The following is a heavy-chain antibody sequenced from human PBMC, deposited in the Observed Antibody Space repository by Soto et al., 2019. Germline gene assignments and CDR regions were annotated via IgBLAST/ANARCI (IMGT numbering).Heavy chain of an antibody. D-gene: IGHD2-2*01. CDR1: GYTFTSYG. V-gene: IGHV1-18*01. CDR2: ISTYNGNT. J-gene: IGHJ6*02. CDR3: ARHVPAAGYYYGMDV. Sequence: ASVKVSCKASGYTFTSYGISWVRQAPGQGLEWMGWISTYNGNTNYAQKVQGRVTMTTDTSTSTAYMELRSLRSDDTAVYYCARHVPAAGYYYGMDVWGQGTTVTVSS.